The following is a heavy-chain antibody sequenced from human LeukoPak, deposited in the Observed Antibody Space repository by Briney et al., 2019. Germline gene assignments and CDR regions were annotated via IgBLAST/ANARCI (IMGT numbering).Heavy chain of an antibody. CDR3: VKDRTGTYTLDY. V-gene: IGHV3-30-3*01. Sequence: PGRSLRLSCAATGFTFSNYAIHWGRQAPGKGREWVAFISDDGSRQHYADSVKGRFTLSRDNSKNTLNLQMNSLRAEDTAVYYCVKDRTGTYTLDYWGEGTLVTVSS. J-gene: IGHJ4*02. CDR2: ISDDGSRQ. D-gene: IGHD3-10*01. CDR1: GFTFSNYA.